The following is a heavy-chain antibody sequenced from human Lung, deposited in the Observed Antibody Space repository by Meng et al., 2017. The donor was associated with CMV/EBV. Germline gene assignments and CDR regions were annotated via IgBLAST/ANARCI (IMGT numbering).Heavy chain of an antibody. V-gene: IGHV3-23*01. Sequence: GGSLRLSCTGSGFTFRNCAMSWVRRAPGKGLEWVSTISPSGGTTYYTDSVKGRFTVSRDNSKNTLYLEMTSLRAEDTAIYYCAKAPSRFLKLLIQGRGWGQGTLVTVSS. CDR3: AKAPSRFLKLLIQGRG. D-gene: IGHD3-3*01. CDR2: ISPSGGTT. CDR1: GFTFRNCA. J-gene: IGHJ4*02.